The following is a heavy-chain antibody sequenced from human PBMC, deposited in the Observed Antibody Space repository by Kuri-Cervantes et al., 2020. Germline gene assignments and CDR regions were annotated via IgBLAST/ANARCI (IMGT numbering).Heavy chain of an antibody. CDR1: GISISGHW. CDR3: TTYYSSSGPNDY. D-gene: IGHD6-6*01. CDR2: IKQDGSEK. Sequence: GGSLRLSCAASGISISGHWMSWVRQAPGKGLEWVANIKQDGSEKRYVDSVKGRFTISRDNAQNSPLLQVNSLRADDTAVYYCTTYYSSSGPNDYWGQGTLVTVSS. V-gene: IGHV3-7*01. J-gene: IGHJ4*02.